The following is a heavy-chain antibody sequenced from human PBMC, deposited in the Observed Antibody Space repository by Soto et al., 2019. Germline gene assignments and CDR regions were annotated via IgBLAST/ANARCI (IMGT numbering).Heavy chain of an antibody. CDR3: ARGRDSSGYLGAIDY. J-gene: IGHJ4*02. CDR2: IYYSGST. CDR1: GGSISSGGYY. Sequence: TLSLTCTVSGGSISSGGYYWSWIRQHPGKGLEWIGYIYYSGSTYYNPSLKSRVTISVDTSKNQFSLKLSSVTAADTAVYYCARGRDSSGYLGAIDYWGQGTLVTVSS. D-gene: IGHD3-22*01. V-gene: IGHV4-31*03.